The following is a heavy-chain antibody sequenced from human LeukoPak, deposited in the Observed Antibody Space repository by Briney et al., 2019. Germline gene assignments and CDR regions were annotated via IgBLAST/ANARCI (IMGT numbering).Heavy chain of an antibody. CDR3: ARDVGRSSSRDAFDI. J-gene: IGHJ3*02. V-gene: IGHV3-7*01. Sequence: PGGSLRLSCAASGFTFSSYWMSWVRQAPGKGLEWVSNINQDGSEKYYADSAKGRFTISRDNTKNSLYLQMNSLRAEATAAYYCARDVGRSSSRDAFDIGGQGTMVTVSS. CDR1: GFTFSSYW. D-gene: IGHD6-13*01. CDR2: INQDGSEK.